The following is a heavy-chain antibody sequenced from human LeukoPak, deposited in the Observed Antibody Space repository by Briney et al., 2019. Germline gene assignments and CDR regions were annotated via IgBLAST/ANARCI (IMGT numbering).Heavy chain of an antibody. CDR1: GFTFRSSE. J-gene: IGHJ5*02. Sequence: GGSLRLSCAASGFTFRSSEMNWVRQAPGKGLEWVSYTSDGGKTKYYADSVKGRFTISRDNAKNSLYLQMNSLRAEDTAVYYCARDYSGWSLDPWGQGTLVTVSS. CDR2: TSDGGKTK. V-gene: IGHV3-48*03. D-gene: IGHD5-12*01. CDR3: ARDYSGWSLDP.